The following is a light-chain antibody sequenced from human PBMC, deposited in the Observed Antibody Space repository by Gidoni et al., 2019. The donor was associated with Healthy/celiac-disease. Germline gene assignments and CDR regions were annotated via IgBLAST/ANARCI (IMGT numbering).Light chain of an antibody. CDR3: QQANSFPRT. CDR2: AAS. V-gene: IGKV1-12*01. CDR1: QGISSW. Sequence: DIQMTQSPSSVTESVGDRVTITCRASQGISSWLAWYQQKPGKAPTLLIYAASSSQSGVPSRFRGSGSGTYFTRTIRSLQPEDFATYYWQQANSFPRTFGQGTKVEIK. J-gene: IGKJ1*01.